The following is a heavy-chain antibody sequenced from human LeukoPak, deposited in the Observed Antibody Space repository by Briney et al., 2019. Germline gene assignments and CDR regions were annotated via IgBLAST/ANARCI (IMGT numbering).Heavy chain of an antibody. Sequence: PSETLSLTCTVSGGSISSSSYYWGWIRQPPGKGLEWIGSIYYSGSTYYNPSLKSRVTISVDTSKNQFSLKLSSVTAADTAVHYCARGRVPNPDIAAHPFDYWGQGTLVTVSS. CDR2: IYYSGST. J-gene: IGHJ4*02. D-gene: IGHD6-6*01. CDR3: ARGRVPNPDIAAHPFDY. V-gene: IGHV4-39*01. CDR1: GGSISSSSYY.